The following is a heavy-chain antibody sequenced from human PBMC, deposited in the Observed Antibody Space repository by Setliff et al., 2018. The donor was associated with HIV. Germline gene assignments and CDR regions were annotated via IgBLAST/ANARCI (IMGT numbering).Heavy chain of an antibody. D-gene: IGHD2-15*01. V-gene: IGHV1-46*01. J-gene: IGHJ6*03. CDR3: ARVSITYWYSIPTFYYYYMDV. CDR1: GYTFTSHY. CDR2: NNPSGGST. Sequence: ASVKVSCKASGYTFTSHYMHWVRQAPGQGLARMGINNPSGGSTSYAHKCQGRVTMTRDTSTSTVYMELSSLRSEDTAMYYCARVSITYWYSIPTFYYYYMDVWGKGTKVTVSS.